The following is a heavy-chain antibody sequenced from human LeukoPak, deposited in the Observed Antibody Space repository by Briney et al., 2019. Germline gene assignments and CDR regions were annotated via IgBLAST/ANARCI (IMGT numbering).Heavy chain of an antibody. V-gene: IGHV3-7*01. CDR3: VRDRGYSSFDY. D-gene: IGHD5-18*01. J-gene: IGHJ4*02. Sequence: GGSLRLSCAAYGFTFSQFWMTWVRQAPGKGLEWVAGIKEDGSEVYYVDFVKGRFTISRDNAKNSLYLQMNSLRVDDTAVYYCVRDRGYSSFDYWGQGTLVTVSS. CDR1: GFTFSQFW. CDR2: IKEDGSEV.